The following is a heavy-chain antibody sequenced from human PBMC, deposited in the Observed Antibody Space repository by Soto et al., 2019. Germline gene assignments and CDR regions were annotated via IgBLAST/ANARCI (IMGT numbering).Heavy chain of an antibody. J-gene: IGHJ4*02. D-gene: IGHD3-10*01. CDR1: GFTFSKFA. V-gene: IGHV3-23*01. Sequence: PGGSLRLSCAASGFTFSKFAMSWVRQAPGKGLEWVSAIRGSGGSTYYADSVQGRFTISRDNSKNTLYLEMNSLIVEDTAEYYCAKDERIVVDGSGSHGELDSWGQGTLVTVSS. CDR3: AKDERIVVDGSGSHGELDS. CDR2: IRGSGGST.